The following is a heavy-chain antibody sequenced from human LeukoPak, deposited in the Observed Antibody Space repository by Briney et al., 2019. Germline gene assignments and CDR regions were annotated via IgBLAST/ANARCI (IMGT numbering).Heavy chain of an antibody. Sequence: GESLKISCKGSGYSFTSYWIGWVRQMAGKGLGWVGIIYTGDSDTRYSPYFQGQVTISADKSLSTAYLQWSSLKASDTAMYYCARLPEMTGARDAFDIWGQGTMVTVSS. J-gene: IGHJ3*02. CDR1: GYSFTSYW. D-gene: IGHD1-26*01. V-gene: IGHV5-51*01. CDR3: ARLPEMTGARDAFDI. CDR2: IYTGDSDT.